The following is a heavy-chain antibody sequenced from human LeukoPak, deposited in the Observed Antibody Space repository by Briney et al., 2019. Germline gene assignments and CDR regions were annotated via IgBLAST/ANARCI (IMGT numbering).Heavy chain of an antibody. D-gene: IGHD3-3*01. CDR3: ARDYIAYDPLDY. J-gene: IGHJ4*02. CDR2: ISSRSSSI. CDR1: GFTFSTYD. V-gene: IGHV3-21*01. Sequence: PGGSLRLSCAASGFTFSTYDMNWVRQAPGKGLEWVSSISSRSSSIYYADSVKGRFTISRDNAKNSLYLQMNSLRAEDTAVYWCARDYIAYDPLDYWGQGILVTVSS.